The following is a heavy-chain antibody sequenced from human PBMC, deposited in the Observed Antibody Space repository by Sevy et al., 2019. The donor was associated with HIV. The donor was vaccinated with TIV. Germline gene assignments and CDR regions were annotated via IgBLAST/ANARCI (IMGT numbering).Heavy chain of an antibody. CDR3: AKDDAKQRFYFDY. CDR2: IGFDGSNK. J-gene: IGHJ4*02. D-gene: IGHD6-13*01. CDR1: GFTFSSYG. Sequence: GGSLRLSCAASGFTFSSYGMHWVRQAPGKALEWVAFIGFDGSNKYYADSVKGRFTISRDNSKNTLYLQMNSLRAEDTAVYYCAKDDAKQRFYFDYWGQGTLVTVSS. V-gene: IGHV3-30*02.